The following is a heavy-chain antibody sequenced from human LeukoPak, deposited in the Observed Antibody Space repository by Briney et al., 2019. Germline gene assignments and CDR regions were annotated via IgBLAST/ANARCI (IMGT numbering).Heavy chain of an antibody. CDR1: GFTFSSYW. CDR2: INSDGGAT. J-gene: IGHJ4*02. Sequence: PGGSLRLSCAASGFTFSSYWVHWVRQAPGKGLVWVSRINSDGGATNYADSVKGRFTISRDNAKNTLYLQMNSLRAEDTAVYYCALLGFNSWYAFDYWGQGTLVTVSS. D-gene: IGHD2/OR15-2a*01. CDR3: ALLGFNSWYAFDY. V-gene: IGHV3-74*01.